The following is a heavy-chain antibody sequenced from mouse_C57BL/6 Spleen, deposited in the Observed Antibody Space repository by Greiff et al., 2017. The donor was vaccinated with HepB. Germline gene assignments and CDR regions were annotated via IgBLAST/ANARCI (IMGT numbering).Heavy chain of an antibody. CDR1: GYSITSGYY. J-gene: IGHJ4*01. Sequence: EVKLQESGPGLVKPSQSLSLTCSVTGYSITSGYYWNWIRQFPGNKLEWMGYISYDGSNNYNPSLKNRISITRDTSKNQFFLKLNSVTTEDTATYYCLTGTGYYYAMDYWGQGTSVTISS. CDR3: LTGTGYYYAMDY. V-gene: IGHV3-6*01. CDR2: ISYDGSN. D-gene: IGHD4-1*01.